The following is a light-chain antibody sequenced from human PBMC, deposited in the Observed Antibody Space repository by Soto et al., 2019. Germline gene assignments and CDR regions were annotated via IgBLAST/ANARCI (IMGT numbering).Light chain of an antibody. CDR1: QSVNSY. Sequence: DIQMTQSPSSLSASVGDRVTITCRASQSVNSYLNWYQQKPGKAPKLLIYAASSLQSGVPSRFSGSGSGTDFTLTINSLQPEDFATYYCQQSYSTGLTFGGGTKVEIK. CDR2: AAS. V-gene: IGKV1-39*01. J-gene: IGKJ4*01. CDR3: QQSYSTGLT.